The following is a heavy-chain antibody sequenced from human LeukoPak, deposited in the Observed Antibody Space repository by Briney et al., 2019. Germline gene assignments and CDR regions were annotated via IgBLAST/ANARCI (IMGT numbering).Heavy chain of an antibody. D-gene: IGHD6-13*01. Sequence: PGGSLRLSCVASGFTFSTYWMSWVRQAPGKGLEWVANIKQDGSEKYYVDSVKGRFTISRDNAKNSLYLQMNSLRAEDTAVYYCAKGYSSSWYSPEYWGQGTLVTVSS. J-gene: IGHJ4*02. CDR3: AKGYSSSWYSPEY. CDR2: IKQDGSEK. V-gene: IGHV3-7*03. CDR1: GFTFSTYW.